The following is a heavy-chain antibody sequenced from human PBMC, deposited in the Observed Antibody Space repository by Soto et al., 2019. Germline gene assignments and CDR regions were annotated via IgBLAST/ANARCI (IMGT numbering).Heavy chain of an antibody. D-gene: IGHD6-13*01. J-gene: IGHJ4*02. CDR2: ISSGGRYK. V-gene: IGHV3-21*01. CDR3: ARDRRSRSWYAGFLDY. CDR1: GFIFSNYN. Sequence: EVQLVESGGGLVKPGGSLRLSCAASGFIFSNYNINWVRQAPGKWLEWVSSISSGGRYKYYADSVKGRFTMSRDNAKNSVSLQMNSLRVEDTAVYYCARDRRSRSWYAGFLDYWGQGILVTVSS.